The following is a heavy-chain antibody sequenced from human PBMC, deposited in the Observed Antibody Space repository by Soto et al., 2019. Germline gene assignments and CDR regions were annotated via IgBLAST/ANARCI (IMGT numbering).Heavy chain of an antibody. CDR3: ARKVGFLWFDP. Sequence: SVKVSCKASGGTFSSYTISWVRQAPGQGLEWMGRIIPILGIANYAQKFQGRVTITADKSTSTAYMELSSLRSEDTAVYYCARKVGFLWFDPWGQGTLVTVSS. CDR1: GGTFSSYT. V-gene: IGHV1-69*02. D-gene: IGHD3-3*01. CDR2: IIPILGIA. J-gene: IGHJ5*02.